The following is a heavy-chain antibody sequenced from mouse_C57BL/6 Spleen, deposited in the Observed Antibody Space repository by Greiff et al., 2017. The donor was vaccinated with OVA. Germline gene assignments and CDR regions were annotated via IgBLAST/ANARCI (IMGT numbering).Heavy chain of an antibody. D-gene: IGHD2-3*01. CDR2: IYPGSGNT. CDR3: AGFYDGYYVYYFDY. J-gene: IGHJ2*01. CDR1: GYSFTSYY. V-gene: IGHV1-66*01. Sequence: QVQLQQSGPELVKPGASVKISCKASGYSFTSYYIHWVKQRPGQGLEWIGWIYPGSGNTKYNEKFKGKATLTADTSSSTAYMQLSSLTSEDSAVYYCAGFYDGYYVYYFDYGGQGTTLTVSS.